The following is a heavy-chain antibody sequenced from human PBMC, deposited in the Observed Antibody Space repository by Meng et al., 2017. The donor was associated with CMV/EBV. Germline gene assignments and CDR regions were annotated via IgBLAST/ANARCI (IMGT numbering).Heavy chain of an antibody. CDR3: ASRYYGMDV. J-gene: IGHJ6*02. CDR2: IYYSGST. CDR1: GGSISSYY. Sequence: GSLRLSCTVSGGSISSYYWSWIRQPPGKGLEWIGYIYYSGSTNYNPSLKSRVTISVDTSKNQFSLKLSSLTAADTAVYYCASRYYGMDVWGQGTTVTVSS. V-gene: IGHV4-59*01.